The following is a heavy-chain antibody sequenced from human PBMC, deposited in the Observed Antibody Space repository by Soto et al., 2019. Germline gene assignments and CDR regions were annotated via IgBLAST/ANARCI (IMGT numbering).Heavy chain of an antibody. CDR1: GGSISSSSYY. V-gene: IGHV4-39*01. D-gene: IGHD5-18*01. CDR2: IYYSGST. J-gene: IGHJ6*02. Sequence: QLQLQESGPGLVKPSETLSLTCTVSGGSISSSSYYWGWIRQPPGKGLEWIGSIYYSGSTYYNPSLKSRVTISVDTSKNQFSLKLSSVTAADTAVYYCARHWDTAMAYYYYYYGMDVWGQGTTVTVSS. CDR3: ARHWDTAMAYYYYYYGMDV.